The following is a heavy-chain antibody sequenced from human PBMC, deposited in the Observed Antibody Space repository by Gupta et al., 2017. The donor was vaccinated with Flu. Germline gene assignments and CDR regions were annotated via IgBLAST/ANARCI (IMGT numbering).Heavy chain of an antibody. CDR2: ISAYNGNT. D-gene: IGHD3-16*01. J-gene: IGHJ3*02. CDR1: G. V-gene: IGHV1-18*01. Sequence: GISWVRQAPGQGLEWMGWISAYNGNTNYAQKLQGRVTMTTDTSTSTAYMERRSLRSDDTAVYYCARDQRLDVWGSLKAFDIWGQGTMVTVSS. CDR3: ARDQRLDVWGSLKAFDI.